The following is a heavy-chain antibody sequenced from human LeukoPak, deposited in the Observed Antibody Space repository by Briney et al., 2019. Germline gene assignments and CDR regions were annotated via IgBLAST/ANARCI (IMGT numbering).Heavy chain of an antibody. Sequence: GGSLRLSCAASGFAFSSYAMSWVRQAPGKGLEWVSAISGSGGSTYYADSVKGRFTISRDNSKNTLYLQMNSLRAEDTAVYYCARDGARGATLQWGQGTLVTVSS. V-gene: IGHV3-23*01. J-gene: IGHJ4*02. CDR1: GFAFSSYA. CDR2: ISGSGGST. D-gene: IGHD1-26*01. CDR3: ARDGARGATLQ.